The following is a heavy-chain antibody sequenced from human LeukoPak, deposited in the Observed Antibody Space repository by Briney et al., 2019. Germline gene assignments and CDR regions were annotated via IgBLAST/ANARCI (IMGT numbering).Heavy chain of an antibody. Sequence: PGGSLRLSCAASGFTFSSYAMSWVPQAPGRGLEWVSAISGSGGSTYYADSVKGRFTISRDNSKNTLYLQMNSLRAEDTAVYYCAKVPAAMLYYYYGMDVWGQGTTVTVSS. CDR3: AKVPAAMLYYYYGMDV. J-gene: IGHJ6*02. V-gene: IGHV3-23*01. D-gene: IGHD2-2*01. CDR1: GFTFSSYA. CDR2: ISGSGGST.